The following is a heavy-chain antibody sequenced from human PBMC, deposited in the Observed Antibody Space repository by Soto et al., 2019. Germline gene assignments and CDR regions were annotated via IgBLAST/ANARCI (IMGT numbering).Heavy chain of an antibody. CDR2: IYYSGST. V-gene: IGHV4-59*01. D-gene: IGHD3-3*01. CDR3: ASAGGHYDSWSGSDAFNI. J-gene: IGHJ3*02. CDR1: GGSISSYY. Sequence: SETLSLTCTVSGGSISSYYWSWIRQPPGKGLEWIGYIYYSGSTNYNPSLKSRVTISVGTSKNQFSLKLSSVTAADPAVYYCASAGGHYDSWSGSDAFNICGQGTMVTVSS.